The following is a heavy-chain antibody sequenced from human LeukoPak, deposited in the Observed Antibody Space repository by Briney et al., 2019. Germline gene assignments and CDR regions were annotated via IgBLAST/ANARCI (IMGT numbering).Heavy chain of an antibody. V-gene: IGHV4-30-4*01. D-gene: IGHD5-18*01. CDR2: IYYSGST. CDR3: ARGGYSYGLDY. CDR1: GGSISSGDYY. Sequence: SQTLSLTCTVSGGSISSGDYYWSWIRQPPGKGLEWIGYIYYSGSTYYNPSLKSRVTISVDTSKNQFSLKLSSVTAADAAVYFCARGGYSYGLDYWGQGTLVTVSS. J-gene: IGHJ4*02.